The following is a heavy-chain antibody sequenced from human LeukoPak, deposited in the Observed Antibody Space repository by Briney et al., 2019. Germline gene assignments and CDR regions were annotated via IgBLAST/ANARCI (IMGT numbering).Heavy chain of an antibody. Sequence: PSEPLSLICSVSGGPISSSSYYCGWIRQPPGKVQEWFRGIYYNGSTYYHPSLKSRVTISVDPSKIQLSLVTASVTAVDKAVYYFASKRIAARPYSAFDIWGQGTMVTVSS. CDR3: ASKRIAARPYSAFDI. CDR2: IYYNGST. CDR1: GGPISSSSYY. J-gene: IGHJ3*02. D-gene: IGHD6-6*01. V-gene: IGHV4-39*01.